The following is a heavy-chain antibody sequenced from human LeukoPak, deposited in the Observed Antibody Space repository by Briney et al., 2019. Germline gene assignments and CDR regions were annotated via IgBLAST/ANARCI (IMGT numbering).Heavy chain of an antibody. D-gene: IGHD2-2*01. J-gene: IGHJ6*02. Sequence: ASVKVSCKASGYTFTSYAMNWVRQAPGQGLEWMGWINTNTGNPTYAQGFTGRFVFSLDTSVSTAYLQISSLKAKDTAVYYCATPAVVPAAAAYYYYGMDVWGQGTTVTVSS. CDR2: INTNTGNP. CDR3: ATPAVVPAAAAYYYYGMDV. V-gene: IGHV7-4-1*02. CDR1: GYTFTSYA.